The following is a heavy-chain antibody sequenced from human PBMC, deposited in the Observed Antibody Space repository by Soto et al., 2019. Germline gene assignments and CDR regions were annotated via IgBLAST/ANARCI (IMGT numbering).Heavy chain of an antibody. V-gene: IGHV4-61*01. CDR3: ARDPEYGSYFDY. Sequence: PSETLSLTCTVSGGSVTSGNYYWSWIRQPPGKELEWIGFVHYNGITNYNPSLKSRLTISRDTSRNQFSLKLRSVTAADTAVYYCARDPEYGSYFDYWGQGNMVTVSS. CDR1: GGSVTSGNYY. D-gene: IGHD3-10*01. CDR2: VHYNGIT. J-gene: IGHJ4*02.